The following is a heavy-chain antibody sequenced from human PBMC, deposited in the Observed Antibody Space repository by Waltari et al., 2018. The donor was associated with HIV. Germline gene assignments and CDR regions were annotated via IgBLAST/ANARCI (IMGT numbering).Heavy chain of an antibody. D-gene: IGHD1-20*01. Sequence: EVKLVESGGGLIQPGGSLRLSCATSGFSFRSYSMNWVRQAPGEGLDWFAYMRDDTRYPYYADSVKGRFTISRDNAEDSVYLQMTNLRVEDTTVYYCVRDYKWAFDYWGQGTRVTVSS. V-gene: IGHV3-48*01. CDR2: MRDDTRYP. CDR1: GFSFRSYS. CDR3: VRDYKWAFDY. J-gene: IGHJ4*02.